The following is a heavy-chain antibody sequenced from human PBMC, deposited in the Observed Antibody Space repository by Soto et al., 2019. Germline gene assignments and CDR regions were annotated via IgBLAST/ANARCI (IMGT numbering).Heavy chain of an antibody. J-gene: IGHJ6*03. CDR3: ARGRSNYVVLLSRPYYYVDV. CDR1: GGSFSGYY. V-gene: IGHV4-34*01. D-gene: IGHD4-4*01. Sequence: SESLSLTCAVYGGSFSGYYWSWIRQPPGRGLERIGEINHSGSTNYNPSLKSRVTISVDTSKNQFSLKLSSVTAADTAVYYCARGRSNYVVLLSRPYYYVDVWGKGTTVTVSS. CDR2: INHSGST.